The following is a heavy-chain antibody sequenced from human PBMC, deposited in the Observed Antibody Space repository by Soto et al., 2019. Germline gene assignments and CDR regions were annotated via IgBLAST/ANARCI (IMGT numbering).Heavy chain of an antibody. CDR1: GFSFSSYG. Sequence: QVQLVESGGGVVQPGRSLRLSCTPSGFSFSSYGMHWVRQAPGKGLEWVAVIWYDGSKTYYADSVKGRFTISRDNPNNTLYLQMNSLRAEDTAVYYCARDPYGYFHGMDVWGQGTTVTVSS. CDR2: IWYDGSKT. V-gene: IGHV3-33*01. CDR3: ARDPYGYFHGMDV. J-gene: IGHJ6*02. D-gene: IGHD2-2*03.